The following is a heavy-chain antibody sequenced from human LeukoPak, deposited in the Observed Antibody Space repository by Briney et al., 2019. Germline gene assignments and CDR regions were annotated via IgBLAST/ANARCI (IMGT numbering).Heavy chain of an antibody. CDR1: GYTFTSYG. D-gene: IGHD3-22*01. CDR2: ISAYNGNT. CDR3: ARDRAGHYYYDSSVLDY. V-gene: IGHV1-18*01. Sequence: ASVKVSCKASGYTFTSYGISWVRQAPGQGLEWVGWISAYNGNTNYAQKLQGRVTMTTDTSTSTAYMELRSLRSDDTAVYYCARDRAGHYYYDSSVLDYWGQGTLVTVSS. J-gene: IGHJ4*02.